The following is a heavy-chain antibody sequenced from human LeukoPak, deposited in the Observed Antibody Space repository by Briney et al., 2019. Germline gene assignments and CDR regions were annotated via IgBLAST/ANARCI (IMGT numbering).Heavy chain of an antibody. CDR3: ARGVAAAGSNFDY. CDR2: INAGNGNT. J-gene: IGHJ4*02. Sequence: ASVKVSCKASGYTFTSYAMHWVRQAPGQGLEWMGWINAGNGNTKYSQKFQGRVTITRDTSASTAYMELSSLRSEDTAVYYCARGVAAAGSNFDYWGQGTLVTVSS. V-gene: IGHV1-3*01. D-gene: IGHD6-13*01. CDR1: GYTFTSYA.